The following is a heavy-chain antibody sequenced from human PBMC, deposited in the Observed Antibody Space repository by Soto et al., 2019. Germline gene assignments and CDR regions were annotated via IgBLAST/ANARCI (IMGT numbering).Heavy chain of an antibody. J-gene: IGHJ3*02. D-gene: IGHD3-9*01. CDR2: IYYSGRT. V-gene: IGHV4-59*12. Sequence: QVQLQESGPGLVKPSETLSLTCTVSGGSISRYYWSWIRQPPGKGLEWIGYIYYSGRTNYNPSLRGRVTISVDTSKNHFSLKLSSVTAADTAVYYCARGEYYDNLTGRFDAFDNWGKGTMVTVSS. CDR3: ARGEYYDNLTGRFDAFDN. CDR1: GGSISRYY.